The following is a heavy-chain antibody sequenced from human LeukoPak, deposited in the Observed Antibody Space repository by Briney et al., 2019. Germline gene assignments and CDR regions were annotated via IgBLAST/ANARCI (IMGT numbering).Heavy chain of an antibody. CDR3: ASNGVEGYYFDY. V-gene: IGHV4-39*01. D-gene: IGHD3-10*01. CDR1: PRSTSSSSYY. Sequence: SATLSLTCPDSPRSTSSSSYYWGRIRQPPGQGLERIGTIYYSGSTYYNPSLNRRVTISVDTSKNQFSLKLTSVTAADTAVYYCASNGVEGYYFDYWGQGTLVTVSS. J-gene: IGHJ4*02. CDR2: IYYSGST.